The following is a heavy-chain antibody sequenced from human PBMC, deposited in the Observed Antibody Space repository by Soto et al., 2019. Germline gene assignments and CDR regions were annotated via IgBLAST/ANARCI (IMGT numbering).Heavy chain of an antibody. Sequence: ASVKVSCKASGYTFTDYFIHWVRQAPGQGFEWMGWINPKSRGTNYAQKFQGRVTMTRDTSNSTAYMELRGLKSDDTAVYYCARVTLKAGNWFDPWGQGTLVTVSP. CDR1: GYTFTDYF. CDR3: ARVTLKAGNWFDP. CDR2: INPKSRGT. V-gene: IGHV1-2*02. J-gene: IGHJ5*02.